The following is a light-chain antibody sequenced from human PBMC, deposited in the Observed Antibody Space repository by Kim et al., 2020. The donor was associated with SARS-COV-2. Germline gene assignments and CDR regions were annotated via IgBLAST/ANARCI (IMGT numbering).Light chain of an antibody. J-gene: IGLJ1*01. CDR3: CSYAGSYTNYV. Sequence: SSTISCTGTSSDVGGYNYVSWYQQHPGKAPKLMIYDVSKRPSGVPDRFSGSKSGNTASLTISGLQAEDEADYYCCSYAGSYTNYVFGTGTKVTVL. V-gene: IGLV2-11*01. CDR1: SSDVGGYNY. CDR2: DVS.